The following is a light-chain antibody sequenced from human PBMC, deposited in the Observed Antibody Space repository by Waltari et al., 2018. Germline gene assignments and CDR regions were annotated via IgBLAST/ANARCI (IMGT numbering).Light chain of an antibody. CDR2: KDN. CDR3: YSAADNAVGV. V-gene: IGLV3-27*01. J-gene: IGLJ3*02. CDR1: ILAKKY. Sequence: SYDLTQPSSVSVSPGQTARITCSGDILAKKYGRWFQQKHGQAPVQVIYKDNERPSGSPERFSGSSSVTTVTLTSSGAHVDDEADYYCYSAADNAVGVFGGGTKLTV.